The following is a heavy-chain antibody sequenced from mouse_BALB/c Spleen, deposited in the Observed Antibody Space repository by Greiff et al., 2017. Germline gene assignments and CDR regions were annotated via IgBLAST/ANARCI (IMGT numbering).Heavy chain of an antibody. CDR1: GFTFSSFG. CDR3: ARTYYGSIYYAMDY. CDR2: ISRGSSTI. J-gene: IGHJ4*01. Sequence: EVKLMESGGGLVQPGGSRKLSCAASGFTFSSFGMHWVRQAPAKGLEWVAYISRGSSTIYYADTVKGRFTISRDNPKNTLFLQMTSLRSEDTAMYYCARTYYGSIYYAMDYWGQGTSVTVSS. D-gene: IGHD1-1*01. V-gene: IGHV5-17*02.